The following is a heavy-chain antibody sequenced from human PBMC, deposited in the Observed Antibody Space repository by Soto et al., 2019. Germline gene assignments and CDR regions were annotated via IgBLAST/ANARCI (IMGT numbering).Heavy chain of an antibody. CDR3: ARVNSGSYYFDYYYYGMDV. CDR1: GYTFTSYD. Sequence: GASVNVSCKASGYTFTSYDINWVRQATGQGLEWMGWMNPNSGNTGYAQKFQGRVTMTRNTSISTAYMELSSLRSEDTAVYYCARVNSGSYYFDYYYYGMDVWGQGTTVTVSS. CDR2: MNPNSGNT. J-gene: IGHJ6*02. V-gene: IGHV1-8*01. D-gene: IGHD1-26*01.